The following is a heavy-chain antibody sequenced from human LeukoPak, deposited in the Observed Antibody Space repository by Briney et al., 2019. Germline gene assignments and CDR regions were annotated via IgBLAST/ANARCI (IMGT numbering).Heavy chain of an antibody. J-gene: IGHJ6*03. CDR2: VSISGDNT. V-gene: IGHV3-23*01. CDR1: GFNFNNYG. Sequence: GGSLRLSCAASGFNFNNYGMSWVRQAPEKGLEWVSSVSISGDNTYYSDSVKGRFTISRDNSKDTLDLLMSSLRADDTAVYYCARGRGRNPSGYYYYMDVWGKGATVTVSS. D-gene: IGHD2-15*01. CDR3: ARGRGRNPSGYYYYMDV.